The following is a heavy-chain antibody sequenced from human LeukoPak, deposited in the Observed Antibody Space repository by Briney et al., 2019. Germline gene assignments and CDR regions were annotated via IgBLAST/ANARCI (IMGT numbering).Heavy chain of an antibody. CDR2: ISYDGSNK. D-gene: IGHD3-10*01. V-gene: IGHV3-30*18. J-gene: IGHJ4*02. CDR3: AKGPLWFGELWSYYFDY. CDR1: GFTFSSYG. Sequence: GGSLRLSCAASGFTFSSYGMHWVRQAPGKGLEWVAVISYDGSNKYYADSVKGRFTISRDNSKNTLYLQMNSLRAEDTAVYYCAKGPLWFGELWSYYFDYWGQGTLVTVSS.